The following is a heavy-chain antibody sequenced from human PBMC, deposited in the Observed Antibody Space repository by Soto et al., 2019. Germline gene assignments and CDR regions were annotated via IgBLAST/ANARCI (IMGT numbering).Heavy chain of an antibody. CDR1: GFTFSTYW. CDR2: IKSDGGST. D-gene: IGHD6-13*01. Sequence: GGSLRLSCAASGFTFSTYWMHWVRQAPGKGLMWVSRIKSDGGSTTYADSVKGRFTISRDNAKNTLYLQMSSLRAEDTAAYYCAREGLDTAGFFDIWGQGTMVTVSS. J-gene: IGHJ3*02. CDR3: AREGLDTAGFFDI. V-gene: IGHV3-74*01.